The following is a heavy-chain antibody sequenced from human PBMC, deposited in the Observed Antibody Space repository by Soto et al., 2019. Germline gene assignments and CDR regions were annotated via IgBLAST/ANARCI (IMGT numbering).Heavy chain of an antibody. CDR3: AREVPYGYSRFEY. V-gene: IGHV1-3*01. D-gene: IGHD5-18*01. CDR1: GYTFTNNV. Sequence: QVHLVQSGAEVKKPGASVKVSCKTSGYTFTNNVIHWVRQAPGQRLEWMGWVNAGNDNTKWSREFQGRLTLTKDTAATTAYMELRSLTSEDTAIYFCAREVPYGYSRFEYWGQGTLVTVSS. CDR2: VNAGNDNT. J-gene: IGHJ4*02.